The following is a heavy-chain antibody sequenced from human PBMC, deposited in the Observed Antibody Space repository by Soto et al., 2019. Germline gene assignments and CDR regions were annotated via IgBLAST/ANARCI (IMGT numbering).Heavy chain of an antibody. CDR1: GGSISSGAYY. V-gene: IGHV4-31*03. Sequence: QVQLQESGPGLVKPSQTLSLTCTVSGGSISSGAYYWSWIRQHPGKGLEWIGYISYSGSTHYNPSLKSRVFISVDTSKNQFSLKVSSVTAADTAVYYCARDRDGSGNADYWGQGTLVTVSS. J-gene: IGHJ4*02. CDR3: ARDRDGSGNADY. D-gene: IGHD3-10*01. CDR2: ISYSGST.